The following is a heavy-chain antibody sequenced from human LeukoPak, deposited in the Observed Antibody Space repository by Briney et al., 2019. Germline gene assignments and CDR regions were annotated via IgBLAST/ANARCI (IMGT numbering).Heavy chain of an antibody. D-gene: IGHD6-19*01. CDR3: ARGTSYSSGWYGY. J-gene: IGHJ4*02. Sequence: GASVKVSCKASGYTFTSYDINWVRQATGQGLEWMGWMNPNSGNTGYAQKFQGRVTMTTDTSTSTAYMELRSLRSDDTAVYYCARGTSYSSGWYGYWGQGTLVTVSS. CDR2: MNPNSGNT. CDR1: GYTFTSYD. V-gene: IGHV1-8*01.